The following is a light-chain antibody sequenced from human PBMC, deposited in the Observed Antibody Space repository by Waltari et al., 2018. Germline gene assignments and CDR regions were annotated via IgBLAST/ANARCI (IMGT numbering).Light chain of an antibody. CDR1: SSAVGGYNF. Sequence: QSALTPPASVSGSPGQSITISCTGTSSAVGGYNFVSWYQHHPGKAPKLLIYDVNNRPSGVSDRFSGSKSGNTASQTISGLQAEDEADYYCSSYTSSTSVVFGGGTQLTVL. CDR2: DVN. V-gene: IGLV2-14*03. CDR3: SSYTSSTSVV. J-gene: IGLJ2*01.